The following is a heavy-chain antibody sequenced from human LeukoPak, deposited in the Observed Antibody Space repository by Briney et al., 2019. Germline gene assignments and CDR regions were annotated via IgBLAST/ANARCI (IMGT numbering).Heavy chain of an antibody. CDR3: ARAKMRPILTGYYSPWFDP. CDR1: GGSFSGYY. Sequence: SETLSLTCAVYGGSFSGYYWSWIRQPPGKGLEWIGEINHSGSTNYNPPLKSRVTISVDTSKNQFSLELGSVTAADTAVYYCARAKMRPILTGYYSPWFDPWGQGTLVTVSS. CDR2: INHSGST. D-gene: IGHD3-9*01. J-gene: IGHJ5*02. V-gene: IGHV4-34*01.